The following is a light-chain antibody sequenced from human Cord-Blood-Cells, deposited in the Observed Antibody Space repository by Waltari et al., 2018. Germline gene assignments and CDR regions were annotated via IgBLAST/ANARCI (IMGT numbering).Light chain of an antibody. CDR3: SSYTSSSTFVV. V-gene: IGLV2-14*01. Sequence: QSALTQPASVSGSPGQSITISCTGTSSDVAGYNYVSWYQQHPGKAPKLMIYDVSKRPSGFSTRFSGSKSGNTASLTISGLQAEDEADYYCSSYTSSSTFVVFGGGTKLTVL. CDR1: SSDVAGYNY. J-gene: IGLJ2*01. CDR2: DVS.